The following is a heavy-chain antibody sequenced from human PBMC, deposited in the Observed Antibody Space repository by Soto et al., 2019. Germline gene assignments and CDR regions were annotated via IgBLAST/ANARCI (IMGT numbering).Heavy chain of an antibody. CDR1: GYTFTTDG. D-gene: IGHD2-2*01. Sequence: QVQLVQSGAEVKKPGASVKVSYKASGYTFTTDGISWVRQAPGQGLEWMGWISPYNGNTNYAQKFQGRVTMTTDTSTSTAYMELRSLRSDDTAVYYCARDSCISTSCYAHHWGQGTLVTVSS. CDR2: ISPYNGNT. V-gene: IGHV1-18*01. CDR3: ARDSCISTSCYAHH. J-gene: IGHJ5*02.